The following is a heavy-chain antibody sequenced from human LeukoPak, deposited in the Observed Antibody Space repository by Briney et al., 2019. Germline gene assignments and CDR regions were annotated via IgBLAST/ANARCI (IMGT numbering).Heavy chain of an antibody. CDR1: GYTFTSND. D-gene: IGHD5-24*01. Sequence: ASVKVSCKXSGYTFTSNDINWVRQATRQGLEWMGWMNPNSGNTGYSQKFQGRVTMTRNTSISTAYMELSSLRSEDTAVYYCARGLRGRRDGYNSYYFDYWGQGTLVTVSS. V-gene: IGHV1-8*01. J-gene: IGHJ4*02. CDR3: ARGLRGRRDGYNSYYFDY. CDR2: MNPNSGNT.